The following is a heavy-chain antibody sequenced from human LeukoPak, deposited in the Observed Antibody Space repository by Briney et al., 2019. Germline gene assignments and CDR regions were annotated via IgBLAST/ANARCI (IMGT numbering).Heavy chain of an antibody. Sequence: GGSLRLSCAASGFTFSSYAMSWVRQAPGKGLEWVSAISGSGGTTYYADSVKGRFTISRDNSKNTLYLQMNSLRTEDTAVYFCAKDSPPSGGWYDWGQGTLVTVSS. CDR2: ISGSGGTT. D-gene: IGHD6-19*01. J-gene: IGHJ4*02. CDR1: GFTFSSYA. CDR3: AKDSPPSGGWYD. V-gene: IGHV3-23*01.